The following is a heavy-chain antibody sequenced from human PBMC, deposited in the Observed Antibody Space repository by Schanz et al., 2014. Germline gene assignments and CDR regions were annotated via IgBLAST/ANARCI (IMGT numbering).Heavy chain of an antibody. CDR3: GRGFSRSYIDF. V-gene: IGHV1-46*03. CDR2: INPSGGST. CDR1: GYTFTSYD. Sequence: QVQLVQSGAEVKKPGASVKVSCKASGYTFTSYDFNWVRQAPGQGLEWMGIINPSGGSTRYGQKFQGRITVTTDTSTSTVYLELSSLRSDDTAVYYCGRGFSRSYIDFWGQGTLXTVSS. D-gene: IGHD1-20*01. J-gene: IGHJ4*02.